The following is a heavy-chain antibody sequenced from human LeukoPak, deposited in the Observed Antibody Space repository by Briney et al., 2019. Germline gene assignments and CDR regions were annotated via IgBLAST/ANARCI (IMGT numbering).Heavy chain of an antibody. CDR3: AKDNYYGSSAVIDY. V-gene: IGHV3-30*18. CDR2: LSHDGNNE. Sequence: RGSLRLSCAASGFTFSSYGMHWVRQAPGKGLEWVAALSHDGNNEFYADSVKGRFTISRDNSKSTLYLQMNSLRAGDTATFYCAKDNYYGSSAVIDYWGQGALVTVSS. D-gene: IGHD3-22*01. CDR1: GFTFSSYG. J-gene: IGHJ4*02.